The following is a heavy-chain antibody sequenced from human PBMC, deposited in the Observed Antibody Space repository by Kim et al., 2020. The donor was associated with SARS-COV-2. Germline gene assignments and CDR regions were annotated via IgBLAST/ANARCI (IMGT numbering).Heavy chain of an antibody. V-gene: IGHV3-9*01. J-gene: IGHJ4*02. CDR2: ISWNSGSR. Sequence: GGSLRLSCAASGFTFDDYAMHWVRQAPGKGLEWVSGISWNSGSRGYADSVKGRFTISRDNAKNSLYLQMNSLRAEDTALYYCAKDLGAWGSYPYFDYWGQGALVTVSP. CDR1: GFTFDDYA. CDR3: AKDLGAWGSYPYFDY. D-gene: IGHD1-26*01.